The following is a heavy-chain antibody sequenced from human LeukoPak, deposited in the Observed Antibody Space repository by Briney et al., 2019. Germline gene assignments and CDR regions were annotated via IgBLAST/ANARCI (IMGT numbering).Heavy chain of an antibody. CDR2: INPSGGST. V-gene: IGHV1-46*01. Sequence: ASVKVSCKVSGYTLTELSMHWVRQAPGQGLEWMGIINPSGGSTSYAQKFQGRVTMTRDTSTSTVYMELSSLRSEDTAVYYCARGGRYYYDNWGQGTLVTVSS. CDR3: ARGGRYYYDN. D-gene: IGHD1-14*01. CDR1: GYTLTELS. J-gene: IGHJ4*02.